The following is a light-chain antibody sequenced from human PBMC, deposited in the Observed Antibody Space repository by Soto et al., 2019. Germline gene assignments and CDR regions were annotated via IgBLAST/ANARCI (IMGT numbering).Light chain of an antibody. CDR1: QGISNY. Sequence: DIQMTQSPSSLSASVGDRVTITCRASQGISNYLAWYQQKPGKVPKLLIYAASTLQSGIPSRFSGSGSGTECTLTISSLQPEDVATYYCQKYNSVPFAFGPGTKVDIK. V-gene: IGKV1-27*01. J-gene: IGKJ3*01. CDR3: QKYNSVPFA. CDR2: AAS.